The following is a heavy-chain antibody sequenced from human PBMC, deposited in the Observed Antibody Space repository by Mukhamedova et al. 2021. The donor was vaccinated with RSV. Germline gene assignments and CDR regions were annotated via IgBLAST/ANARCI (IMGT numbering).Heavy chain of an antibody. D-gene: IGHD1-26*01. CDR2: ISSTGGSI. J-gene: IGHJ3*01. CDR3: ARARRPRELLDAFDL. V-gene: IGHV3-48*03. Sequence: VRQAPGKGLEWVSYISSTGGSIYYADSVKGRFTISRDNAKNSMYLQMHSLRVEDTAFYYCARARRPRELLDAFDLWGQGTMVSVS.